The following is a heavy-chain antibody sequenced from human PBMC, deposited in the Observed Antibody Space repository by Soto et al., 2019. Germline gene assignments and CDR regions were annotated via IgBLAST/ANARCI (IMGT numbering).Heavy chain of an antibody. CDR3: AKFSSTYYYVDY. CDR1: GYTFTAYY. Sequence: QVQLVQSGAEVKKPGASVKVSCRSSGYTFTAYYIHWLRQAPGQGLEWMGWINPNSGATNYAQKFQGWVTMTRDTSITTAYIERSRLRSDDTAVYYCAKFSSTYYYVDYWGQGTLVTVSS. CDR2: INPNSGAT. J-gene: IGHJ4*02. D-gene: IGHD6-13*01. V-gene: IGHV1-2*04.